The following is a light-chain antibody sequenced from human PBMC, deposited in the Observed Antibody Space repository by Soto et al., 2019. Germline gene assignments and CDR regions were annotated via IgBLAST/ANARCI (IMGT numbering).Light chain of an antibody. CDR2: GAS. CDR1: QTISNTY. J-gene: IGKJ3*01. V-gene: IGKV3-20*01. Sequence: EIVLTQSPGTLSLSPGERATLSCRASQTISNTYLAWYQQKPGRAPRLLISGASNRATGIPDRFSGSGSGTDFTLIIAKLEPGDFAVYYCQHYGGSPPFTFGPGTKVDI. CDR3: QHYGGSPPFT.